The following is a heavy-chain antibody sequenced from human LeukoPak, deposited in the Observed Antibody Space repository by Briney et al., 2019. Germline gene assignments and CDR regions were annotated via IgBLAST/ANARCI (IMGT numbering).Heavy chain of an antibody. CDR3: ARAYSGSYFFDY. Sequence: GGSLRLSCAASGFTFSSYSMNWVRQAPGKGLEWVSSISSSSSYIYYADSVKGRFTISRDNAKNSLYLQMNSLRAEDTAVYYCARAYSGSYFFDYWGQGTLVTVSS. CDR2: ISSSSSYI. D-gene: IGHD1-26*01. J-gene: IGHJ4*02. CDR1: GFTFSSYS. V-gene: IGHV3-21*01.